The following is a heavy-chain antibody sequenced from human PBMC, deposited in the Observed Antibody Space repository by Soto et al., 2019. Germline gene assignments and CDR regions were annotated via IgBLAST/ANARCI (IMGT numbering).Heavy chain of an antibody. J-gene: IGHJ6*03. D-gene: IGHD2-15*01. V-gene: IGHV3-66*01. CDR3: VRDDVYCGGGRCFGFPMDV. CDR1: GFAVSSKY. Sequence: EVQLVEAGGGVVQPGGSLRLSCAASGFAVSSKYMSWVRQPPGREPEWVALFNNVCSIYYSESVKGRFTISRDSSKNTLDLQLNSLRAEDTAVYYCVRDDVYCGGGRCFGFPMDVWGKGTTVTVSS. CDR2: FNNVCSI.